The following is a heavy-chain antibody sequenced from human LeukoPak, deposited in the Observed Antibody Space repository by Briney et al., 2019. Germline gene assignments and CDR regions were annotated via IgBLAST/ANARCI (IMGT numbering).Heavy chain of an antibody. CDR3: AKFSGAYDSSHYYYGFLDY. J-gene: IGHJ4*02. D-gene: IGHD3-22*01. Sequence: GTSLRLSCAASGFTFSSYGMHWVRQAPGKGLEWVAVISYDGSNKYYADSVKGRFTISRDNSKNTLYLQMNSLRAEDTAVYYCAKFSGAYDSSHYYYGFLDYWGQGTLVTVSS. V-gene: IGHV3-30*18. CDR1: GFTFSSYG. CDR2: ISYDGSNK.